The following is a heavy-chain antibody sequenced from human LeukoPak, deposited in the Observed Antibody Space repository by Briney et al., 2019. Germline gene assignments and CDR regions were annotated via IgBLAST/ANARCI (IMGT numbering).Heavy chain of an antibody. J-gene: IGHJ4*02. Sequence: PSEALSLTCAVSGYSISSGYYWGWIRQPPGKGLEWIGSIYHSGSTYYNPSLKSRVTISVDTSKNQFSLKLSSVTAADTAVYYCARDRGSYYTHFDYWGQGTLVTVSS. CDR1: GYSISSGYY. D-gene: IGHD1-26*01. CDR2: IYHSGST. V-gene: IGHV4-38-2*02. CDR3: ARDRGSYYTHFDY.